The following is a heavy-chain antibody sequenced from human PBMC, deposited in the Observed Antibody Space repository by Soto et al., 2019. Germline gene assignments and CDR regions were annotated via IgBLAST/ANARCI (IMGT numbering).Heavy chain of an antibody. V-gene: IGHV3-64*01. CDR3: ASGGGYYFDY. Sequence: EVQLVESGGGLVQPGGSLRLSCAASGFTFSSYAMHWVRQAPGKGLEYVSAISSNGGSTYYANSVKGRFTISRDNSKNTLYLQMGSLRAEDMAVYYCASGGGYYFDYWGQGTLVTVSS. CDR1: GFTFSSYA. J-gene: IGHJ4*02. CDR2: ISSNGGST.